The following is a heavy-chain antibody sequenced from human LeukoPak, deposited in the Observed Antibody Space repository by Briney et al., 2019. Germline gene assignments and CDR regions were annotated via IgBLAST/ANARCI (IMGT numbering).Heavy chain of an antibody. D-gene: IGHD3-10*01. V-gene: IGHV3-23*01. CDR3: AKASEAVLLWFGELVPDYYYGMDV. J-gene: IGHJ6*02. CDR1: GFTFNRNA. Sequence: GSLRLSCAASGFTFNRNAISWVRQAPGKGLEWVSTIGGSGDKTFYADSVKGRFTISRDNSKNTLYLQMNSLRAEDTAVYYCAKASEAVLLWFGELVPDYYYGMDVWGQGTTVTVSS. CDR2: IGGSGDKT.